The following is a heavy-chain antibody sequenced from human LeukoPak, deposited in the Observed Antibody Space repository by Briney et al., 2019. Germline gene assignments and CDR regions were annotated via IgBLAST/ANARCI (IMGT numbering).Heavy chain of an antibody. Sequence: GGSLRLSCAASGFTFSSYWMSWVRQAPGKGLEWVGRIKRKTDAGTTDYAAPVKGRFTISRDDSKNTLYLQMNSLKTEDTAVYYCTTGNWGPYWGQGTLVTVSS. CDR1: GFTFSSYW. J-gene: IGHJ4*02. D-gene: IGHD7-27*01. V-gene: IGHV3-15*01. CDR3: TTGNWGPY. CDR2: IKRKTDAGTT.